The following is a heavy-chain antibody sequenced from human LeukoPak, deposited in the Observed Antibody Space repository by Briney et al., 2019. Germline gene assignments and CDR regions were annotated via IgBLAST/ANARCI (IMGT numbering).Heavy chain of an antibody. CDR3: ARRGYFDN. Sequence: SETLSLTCTGSGGSISDYYWSWIRQPPGKGLEWIAYIYYSGSTSYNPSLKSRVTISVDMSKNQFSLKLRSVTAADTAVYYCARRGYFDNWGQGTMVTVSS. CDR1: GGSISDYY. J-gene: IGHJ4*02. V-gene: IGHV4-59*01. CDR2: IYYSGST.